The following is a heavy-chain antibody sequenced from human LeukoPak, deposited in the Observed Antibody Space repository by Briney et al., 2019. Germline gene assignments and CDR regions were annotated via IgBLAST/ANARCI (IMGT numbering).Heavy chain of an antibody. CDR3: PTDPDCSGGTCYGYYYYIDV. Sequence: GGSLRLSCAASGFTFSNAGMSWVRQAPGKGLEWVGRIKTKTDGGATDYAAPVKGRFTISRDDSKNTLYLQMNSLNTDDTAVYYCPTDPDCSGGTCYGYYYYIDVWGKGTTVTVSS. D-gene: IGHD2-15*01. V-gene: IGHV3-15*01. CDR1: GFTFSNAG. J-gene: IGHJ6*03. CDR2: IKTKTDGGAT.